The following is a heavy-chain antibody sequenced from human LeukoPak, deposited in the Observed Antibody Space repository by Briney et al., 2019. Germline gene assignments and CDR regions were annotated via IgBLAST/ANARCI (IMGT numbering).Heavy chain of an antibody. V-gene: IGHV3-23*01. CDR2: ISSSGDTT. CDR3: AKDLLLWFGDSALDY. Sequence: GGSLRLSCGASGFLFDNYAMTWVRQAPGKGLEWVSSISSSGDTTYYADSVKGRFTISRDNSKNTLYLQMNSLRAEDTAVYYCAKDLLLWFGDSALDYWGQGTLVTVSS. D-gene: IGHD3-10*01. CDR1: GFLFDNYA. J-gene: IGHJ4*02.